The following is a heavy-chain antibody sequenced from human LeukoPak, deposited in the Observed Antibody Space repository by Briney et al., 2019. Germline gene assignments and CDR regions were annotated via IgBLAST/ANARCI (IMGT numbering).Heavy chain of an antibody. J-gene: IGHJ5*02. CDR2: IYPGDSDT. CDR1: GYSFTNYW. D-gene: IGHD2-2*01. Sequence: PGESLKISCKGSGYSFTNYWIGWVRQMPGKGLEWMGIIYPGDSDTRYSPSFQGQVTISADKSISTAYLQWSSLKASDTAMYYCARGGSTSFSFLSWFDPWGQGTLVTVSS. V-gene: IGHV5-51*01. CDR3: ARGGSTSFSFLSWFDP.